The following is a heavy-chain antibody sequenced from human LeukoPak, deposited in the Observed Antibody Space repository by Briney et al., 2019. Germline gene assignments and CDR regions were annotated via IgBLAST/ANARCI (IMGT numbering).Heavy chain of an antibody. CDR1: GGSISSYY. J-gene: IGHJ4*02. V-gene: IGHV4-59*12. CDR3: ARDSRPYSSGYTH. Sequence: SETLSLTCTVSGGSISSYYWSWIRQPPGKGLEWIGYIYYSGSTNYHPSLKSRVTISVDTSKNQFSLKLSSVTAADTAVYYCARDSRPYSSGYTHWGQGTLVTVSS. D-gene: IGHD3-22*01. CDR2: IYYSGST.